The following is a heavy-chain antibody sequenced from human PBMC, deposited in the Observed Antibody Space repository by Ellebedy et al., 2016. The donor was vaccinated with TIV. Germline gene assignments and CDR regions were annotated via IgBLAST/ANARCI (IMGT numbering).Heavy chain of an antibody. CDR3: ARGRAYCSSTSCYYYYYMDV. V-gene: IGHV1-8*02. J-gene: IGHJ6*03. Sequence: ASVKVSXXASGFTFTTYGISWVRQAPGQGLEWMGWMNPNSGNTGYAQKFQGRVTMTRNTSISTAYMELSSLRSEDTAVYYCARGRAYCSSTSCYYYYYMDVWGKGTTVTVSS. CDR2: MNPNSGNT. D-gene: IGHD2-2*01. CDR1: GFTFTTYG.